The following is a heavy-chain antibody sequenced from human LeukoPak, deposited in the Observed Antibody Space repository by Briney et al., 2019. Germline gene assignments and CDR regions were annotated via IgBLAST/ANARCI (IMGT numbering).Heavy chain of an antibody. D-gene: IGHD3-10*01. V-gene: IGHV4-59*02. CDR3: ARESWRFGYFDY. Sequence: SETLSLTCTVSGGSVSNYYWSWIRQPPGKGLEWIGYIYYSGSTNYNPSLKSRVTISVDTSKNQFSLKLSSVTAADTAVYYCARESWRFGYFDYWGQGTLVTVSS. CDR2: IYYSGST. J-gene: IGHJ4*02. CDR1: GGSVSNYY.